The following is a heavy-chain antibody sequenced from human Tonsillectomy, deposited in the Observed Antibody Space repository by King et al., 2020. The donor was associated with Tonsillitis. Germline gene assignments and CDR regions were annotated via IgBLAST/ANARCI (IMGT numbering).Heavy chain of an antibody. CDR2: IYYSGST. CDR3: ARSPTHSTWQVSWWSYGMDV. D-gene: IGHD2-21*01. V-gene: IGHV4-39*01. J-gene: IGHJ6*02. CDR1: GGSISSSSYY. Sequence: VQLQESGPGLVKPSETLSLTCTVSGGSISSSSYYWGWIRQPPGKGLEWIGSIYYSGSTYYNPSLKSRVTISVDTSKNQFSLKLSSVTAADTAVYYCARSPTHSTWQVSWWSYGMDVWGQGTTVTVSS.